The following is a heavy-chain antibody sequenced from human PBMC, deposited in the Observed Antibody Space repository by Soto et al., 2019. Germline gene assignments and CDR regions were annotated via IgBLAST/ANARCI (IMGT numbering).Heavy chain of an antibody. Sequence: ASVKVSCKTSGYTFTSYAMHWVRQAPGQRLEWMGWINAGNGNTKYSQKFQGRVTITRDTSASTAYMELSSLRSEDTAVYYCARSSGWYYVDYWGQGTRVTVSS. CDR2: INAGNGNT. CDR3: ARSSGWYYVDY. D-gene: IGHD3-22*01. J-gene: IGHJ4*02. V-gene: IGHV1-3*01. CDR1: GYTFTSYA.